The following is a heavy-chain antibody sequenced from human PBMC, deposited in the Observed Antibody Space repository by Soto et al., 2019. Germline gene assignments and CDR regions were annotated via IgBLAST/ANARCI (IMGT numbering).Heavy chain of an antibody. CDR1: GYLISSGYY. D-gene: IGHD3-16*02. CDR2: IDYSGKT. V-gene: IGHV4-38-2*02. CDR3: ARVRSGVIVDDAFDI. J-gene: IGHJ3*02. Sequence: SETLSLTCSVSGYLISSGYYWGWVRQTPGKGLEWLGSIDYSGKTYKNPSLKSRVSASVDLSQNQFSLNLRSVTAADTAVYYCARVRSGVIVDDAFDIWGQGTMVTVSS.